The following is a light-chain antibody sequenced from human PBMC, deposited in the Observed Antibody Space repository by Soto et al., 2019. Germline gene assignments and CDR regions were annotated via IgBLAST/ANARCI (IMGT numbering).Light chain of an antibody. Sequence: DIPMTQSPSSLSASVGDRVTITCRASQSISNYLNWYQQKPGKAPKLLIYAASSLQSGVPSRFSGSGSGTDFTLTISSLQPEDFATYYCQQSYSTPFTFGPATTVDFK. V-gene: IGKV1-39*01. CDR3: QQSYSTPFT. CDR2: AAS. J-gene: IGKJ3*01. CDR1: QSISNY.